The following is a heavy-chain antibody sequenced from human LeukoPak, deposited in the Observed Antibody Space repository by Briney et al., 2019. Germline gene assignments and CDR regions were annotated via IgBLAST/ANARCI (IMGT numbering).Heavy chain of an antibody. CDR3: ARGCSGGSCYWVPRHNWFDP. Sequence: ASVKVSCKASGYTFTSYYMHWVRQAPGQGLEWMGIINPSGGSTSYAQKFQGRVTMTRDTSTSTVYMELSSLRSEDTAVYYCARGCSGGSCYWVPRHNWFDPWGQGTLVTVSS. J-gene: IGHJ5*02. CDR2: INPSGGST. D-gene: IGHD2-15*01. CDR1: GYTFTSYY. V-gene: IGHV1-46*01.